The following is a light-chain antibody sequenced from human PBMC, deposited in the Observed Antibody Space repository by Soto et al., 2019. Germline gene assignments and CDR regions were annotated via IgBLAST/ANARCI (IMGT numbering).Light chain of an antibody. CDR2: GAS. Sequence: EIVLTQSPGTLSLSPGERATLSCRASQSVSSSYLAWYQQKPGQAPRLLIYGASSRATGLPDRFSGSGSGTDFTLTIRRLEPGDFAVYYCQQYGSSPGFTFGPGTKVDIK. J-gene: IGKJ3*01. CDR3: QQYGSSPGFT. CDR1: QSVSSSY. V-gene: IGKV3-20*01.